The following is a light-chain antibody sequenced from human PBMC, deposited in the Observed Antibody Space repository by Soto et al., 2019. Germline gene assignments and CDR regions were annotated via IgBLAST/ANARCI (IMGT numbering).Light chain of an antibody. CDR2: DVS. CDR3: NSFTTTNTYV. CDR1: SSDVGGFDH. J-gene: IGLJ1*01. Sequence: QSALTQPASVSGSPRQSITISCTGASSDVGGFDHVSWYQQHPGKVPRLLIYDVSSRPSGVSDRFSGSKSGNTASLTISGLQAEDEADYYCNSFTTTNTYVFGTGTKVTVL. V-gene: IGLV2-14*03.